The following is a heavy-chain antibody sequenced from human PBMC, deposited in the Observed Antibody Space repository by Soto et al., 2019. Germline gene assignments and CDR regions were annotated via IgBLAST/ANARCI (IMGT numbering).Heavy chain of an antibody. Sequence: ASVKVSCKASCYTFTSYGISWVRQAPGQGLEWMGWISAYNGNTNYAQKLQGRVTMTTDTSTSTAYMELRSLRSDDTAVYYCARDQDDFWSGYYTAPSDYWGQGTLVTVSS. D-gene: IGHD3-3*01. CDR1: CYTFTSYG. V-gene: IGHV1-18*01. CDR2: ISAYNGNT. CDR3: ARDQDDFWSGYYTAPSDY. J-gene: IGHJ4*02.